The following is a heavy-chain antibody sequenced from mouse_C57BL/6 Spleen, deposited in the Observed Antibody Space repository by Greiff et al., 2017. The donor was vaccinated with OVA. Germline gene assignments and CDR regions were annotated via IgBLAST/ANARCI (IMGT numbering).Heavy chain of an antibody. D-gene: IGHD2-3*01. CDR2: IYPSDSET. V-gene: IGHV1-61*01. Sequence: QVQLQQPGAELVRPGSSVKLSCKASGYTFTSYWMDWVKQRPGQGLEWIGNIYPSDSETHYNQKFKDKATLTVDKSSSTAYMQLSSLTSEDSAVYYGARGDGYIDYWGKGTTLTVSS. J-gene: IGHJ2*01. CDR3: ARGDGYIDY. CDR1: GYTFTSYW.